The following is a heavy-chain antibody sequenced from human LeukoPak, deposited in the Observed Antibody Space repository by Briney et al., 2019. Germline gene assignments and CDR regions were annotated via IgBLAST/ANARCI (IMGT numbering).Heavy chain of an antibody. Sequence: PGGSLRLSCAASGFTFSSYSMNWVRQAPGKGLEWVSSISSSSSYIYYADSVKGRFTIFRDNAKNSLYLQMNSLRAEDTAVYYCARDSSYGYGAFDYWGQGTLVTVSS. V-gene: IGHV3-21*01. D-gene: IGHD5-18*01. CDR1: GFTFSSYS. J-gene: IGHJ4*02. CDR3: ARDSSYGYGAFDY. CDR2: ISSSSSYI.